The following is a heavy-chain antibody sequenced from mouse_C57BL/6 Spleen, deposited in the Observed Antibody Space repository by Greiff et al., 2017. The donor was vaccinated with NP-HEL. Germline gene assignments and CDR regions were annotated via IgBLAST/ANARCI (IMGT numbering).Heavy chain of an antibody. CDR2: INPSNGGT. V-gene: IGHV1-53*01. CDR1: GYTFTSYW. D-gene: IGHD2-3*01. J-gene: IGHJ1*03. Sequence: QVQLQQPGTELVKPGASVKLSCKASGYTFTSYWMHWVKQRPGQGLEWIGNINPSNGGTNYNEKFKSKATLTVDKSSSTAYMQLSSLTSEDSAVDYYARYDGYSHWYFDVWGTGTTVTVSS. CDR3: ARYDGYSHWYFDV.